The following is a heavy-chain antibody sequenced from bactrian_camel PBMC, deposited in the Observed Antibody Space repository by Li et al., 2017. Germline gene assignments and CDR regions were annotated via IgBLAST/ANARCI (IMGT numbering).Heavy chain of an antibody. CDR2: IGSGSERPKT. CDR1: GFRFSVYD. J-gene: IGHJ6*01. D-gene: IGHD2*01. V-gene: IGHV3S40*01. Sequence: VQLVESGGGLVQPGGSLRLSCAASGFRFSVYDMSWVRQPPGKGLEWVSAIGSGSERPKTYYTDSVKGRFTVSRDDAQNTLYLQMNSLKPEDTAVYYCAADRRPYSGGYVALGYWGQGTQVTV. CDR3: AADRRPYSGGYVALGY.